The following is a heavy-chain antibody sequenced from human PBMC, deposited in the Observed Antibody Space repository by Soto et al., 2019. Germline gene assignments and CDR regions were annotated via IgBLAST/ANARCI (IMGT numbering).Heavy chain of an antibody. CDR1: GDSVSSNSAA. Sequence: SQTLSLTCAISGDSVSSNSAAWDWIRQSPSRGLEWLGRTYYRSKWYNDYAVSVKSRITINPDTSKNQFSLQLNSVTPEDTAVYYCAREGYQLLYYYYYMDVWDKGTTVTVSS. D-gene: IGHD2-2*01. V-gene: IGHV6-1*01. CDR2: TYYRSKWYN. J-gene: IGHJ6*03. CDR3: AREGYQLLYYYYYMDV.